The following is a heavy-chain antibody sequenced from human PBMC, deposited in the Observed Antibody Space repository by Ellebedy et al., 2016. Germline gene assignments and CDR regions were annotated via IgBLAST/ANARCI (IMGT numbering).Heavy chain of an antibody. V-gene: IGHV4-34*01. CDR3: ARGRLRPKGYFDL. D-gene: IGHD4-17*01. CDR1: GGSFSGYY. Sequence: SQTLSLTCAVYGGSFSGYYWSWIRQPPGKGLEWIGEINHSGSTNYNPSLKSRVTISVDTSKNQFSLKLSSVTAADTAVYYCARGRLRPKGYFDLWGRGTLVTVSS. J-gene: IGHJ2*01. CDR2: INHSGST.